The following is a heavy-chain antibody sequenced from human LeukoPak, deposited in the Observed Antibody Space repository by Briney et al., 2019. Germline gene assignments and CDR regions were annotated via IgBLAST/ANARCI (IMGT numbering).Heavy chain of an antibody. CDR2: ISAYNGNT. CDR1: GYTFTSYG. CDR3: ARVRPTTYSSGYYYVDY. V-gene: IGHV1-18*01. D-gene: IGHD3-22*01. Sequence: ASVKVSCKASGYTFTSYGISWVRQAPGQGLEWMGRISAYNGNTNYAQKLQGRVTMTTDTSTSTAYMELRSLRSDDTAVYYCARVRPTTYSSGYYYVDYWGQGTLVTVSS. J-gene: IGHJ4*02.